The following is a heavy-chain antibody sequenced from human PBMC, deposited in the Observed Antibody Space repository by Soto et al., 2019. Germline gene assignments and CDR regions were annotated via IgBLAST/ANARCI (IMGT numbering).Heavy chain of an antibody. CDR1: GFSFSNYG. J-gene: IGHJ4*02. Sequence: GGSLRLSCAASGFSFSNYGMHWVRQAPGKGLEWVAVISYDGSSKYHADSVKGRFTISRDDSKNTLHLQMNSLRAEDTAVYYCSKDRRGGRAVLDSWGQGTPVTVSS. CDR2: ISYDGSSK. V-gene: IGHV3-30*18. D-gene: IGHD2-8*01. CDR3: SKDRRGGRAVLDS.